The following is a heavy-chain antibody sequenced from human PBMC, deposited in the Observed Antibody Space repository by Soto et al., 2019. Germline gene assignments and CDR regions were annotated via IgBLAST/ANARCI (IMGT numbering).Heavy chain of an antibody. CDR3: AREVVVVVAATQTYYMDV. J-gene: IGHJ6*03. CDR1: GYTFTSYG. D-gene: IGHD2-15*01. V-gene: IGHV1-18*01. CDR2: ISAYNGNT. Sequence: ASVKVSCKASGYTFTSYGISWVRQAPGQGLEWMGWISAYNGNTNYAQKLQGRVTITRDTSASTAYMELSSLRSEDTAVYYCAREVVVVVAATQTYYMDVWGKGTTVTVSS.